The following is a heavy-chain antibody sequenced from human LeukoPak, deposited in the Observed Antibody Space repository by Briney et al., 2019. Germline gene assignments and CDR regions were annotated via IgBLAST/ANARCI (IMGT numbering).Heavy chain of an antibody. CDR1: GGTFTSYA. Sequence: ASVKVSCKASGGTFTSYAISWVRQAPGQRLEWMGGIIPIFGTANYAQKFQGRVTITADESTSTAYMELSSLRSEDTAVYYCASVSVGPRGWSKNWFDPWGQGTLVTVSS. J-gene: IGHJ5*02. CDR3: ASVSVGPRGWSKNWFDP. D-gene: IGHD6-19*01. V-gene: IGHV1-69*13. CDR2: IIPIFGTA.